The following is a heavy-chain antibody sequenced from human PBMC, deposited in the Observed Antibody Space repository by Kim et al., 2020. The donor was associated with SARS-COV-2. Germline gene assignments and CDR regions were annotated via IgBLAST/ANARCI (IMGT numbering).Heavy chain of an antibody. V-gene: IGHV1-58*02. D-gene: IGHD3-10*01. CDR2: IVVGSGNT. Sequence: SVKVSCKASGFTFTSSAMQWVRQARGQRLEWIGWIVVGSGNTNYAQKFQERVTITRDMSTSTAYMELSSLRSEDTAVYYCAADSPNSYQTYYYGSGSYYKNRSPFWYYGMDVWGQGTTVTVSS. CDR1: GFTFTSSA. J-gene: IGHJ6*02. CDR3: AADSPNSYQTYYYGSGSYYKNRSPFWYYGMDV.